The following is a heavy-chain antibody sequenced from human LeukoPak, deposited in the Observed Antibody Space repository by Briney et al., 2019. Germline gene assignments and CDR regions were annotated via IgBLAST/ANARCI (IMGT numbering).Heavy chain of an antibody. V-gene: IGHV1-2*02. CDR3: ARESVVVVAAMIDYFDY. D-gene: IGHD2-15*01. J-gene: IGHJ4*02. CDR1: GYTFTGYY. Sequence: GASVKVSCTGSGYTFTGYYMHWVRQAPGQGLEWMGWINPNSGGTNYAQKFQGRVTMTRDTSISTAYMELSRLRSDDTAVYYCARESVVVVAAMIDYFDYWGQGTLVTVSS. CDR2: INPNSGGT.